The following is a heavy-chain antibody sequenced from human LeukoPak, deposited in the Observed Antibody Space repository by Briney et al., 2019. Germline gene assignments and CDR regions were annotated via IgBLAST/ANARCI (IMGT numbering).Heavy chain of an antibody. V-gene: IGHV3-23*01. CDR1: GFTFRSHA. J-gene: IGHJ4*02. CDR2: IYENGGTT. D-gene: IGHD6-13*01. CDR3: AKGSLAAGSFDY. Sequence: GGSLRLSCVGSGFTFRSHAMSWVRQAPEKGLEFVSGIYENGGTTYYADSVKGRFSISRDNSKNTLYLQMDSLRGEDTAVYYCAKGSLAAGSFDYWGQGTLVTVSS.